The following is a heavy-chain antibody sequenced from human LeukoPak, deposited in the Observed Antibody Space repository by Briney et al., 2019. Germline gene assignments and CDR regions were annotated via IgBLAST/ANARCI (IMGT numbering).Heavy chain of an antibody. CDR1: GLTVSSTY. CDR3: AACGDGYNYFDY. J-gene: IGHJ4*02. Sequence: GGSLRLSCAASGLTVSSTYMSWVRQAPGKGLEWVSVFYSGGATYYADSVRGRFTISRDNSKTSLYLQMDSLRAEDTAVYYCAACGDGYNYFDYWGQGILVTVSS. CDR2: FYSGGAT. D-gene: IGHD5-24*01. V-gene: IGHV3-66*01.